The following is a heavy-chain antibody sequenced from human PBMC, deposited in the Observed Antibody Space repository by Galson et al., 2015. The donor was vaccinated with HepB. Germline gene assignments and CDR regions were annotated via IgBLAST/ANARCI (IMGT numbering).Heavy chain of an antibody. J-gene: IGHJ6*02. CDR3: AKHGGYDSSGSYGMDV. Sequence: SLRLSCAASGFTFSSYGMHWVRQAPGKGLEWVAVISYDGSNKYYADSVKGRFTISRDNSKNTLYLQMNSLRAEDTAVYYCAKHGGYDSSGSYGMDVWGQGTTVTVSS. CDR1: GFTFSSYG. D-gene: IGHD3-22*01. CDR2: ISYDGSNK. V-gene: IGHV3-30*18.